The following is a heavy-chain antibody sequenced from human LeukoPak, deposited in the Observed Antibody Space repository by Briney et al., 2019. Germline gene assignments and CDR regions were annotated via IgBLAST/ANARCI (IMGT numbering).Heavy chain of an antibody. Sequence: ASVKVSCKASGYTFTGYYMHWVRQAPGQGLEWMGWINPNSGGTNYAQKFQGRVTMTRDTSISTAYMELSRPRSDDTAVYYCARTRVTTVTTIDYWGQGTLVTVSS. V-gene: IGHV1-2*02. D-gene: IGHD4-17*01. CDR1: GYTFTGYY. CDR3: ARTRVTTVTTIDY. J-gene: IGHJ4*02. CDR2: INPNSGGT.